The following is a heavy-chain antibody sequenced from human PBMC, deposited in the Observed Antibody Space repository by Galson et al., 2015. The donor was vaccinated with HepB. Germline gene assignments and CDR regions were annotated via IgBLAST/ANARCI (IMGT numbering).Heavy chain of an antibody. D-gene: IGHD6-19*01. J-gene: IGHJ6*02. Sequence: CAISGDSVSNNSAAWNWIRQSPSRGLEWLGRTYYRSKWYNDYAVSVKSRITINPDTSKNQFSLQLTSVTPEDTAVYYCARDLVAGHYYYYGMDVWGQGTTVTVSS. CDR3: ARDLVAGHYYYYGMDV. CDR1: GDSVSNNSAA. CDR2: TYYRSKWYN. V-gene: IGHV6-1*01.